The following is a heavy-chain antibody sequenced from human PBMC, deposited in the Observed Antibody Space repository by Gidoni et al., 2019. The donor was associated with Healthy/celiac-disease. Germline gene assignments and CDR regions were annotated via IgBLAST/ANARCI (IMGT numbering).Heavy chain of an antibody. J-gene: IGHJ4*02. Sequence: EVQLVESGGGLVQPGRSLRLSWAASGFTFDGYAMHWVLQAPGKGLEWVSGISWNSGSIGYADSVKGRFTISRDNAKNSLYLQMNSLRAEDTALYYCAKDRIAVAGEPLFDYWGQGTLVTVSS. CDR1: GFTFDGYA. V-gene: IGHV3-9*01. CDR3: AKDRIAVAGEPLFDY. CDR2: ISWNSGSI. D-gene: IGHD6-19*01.